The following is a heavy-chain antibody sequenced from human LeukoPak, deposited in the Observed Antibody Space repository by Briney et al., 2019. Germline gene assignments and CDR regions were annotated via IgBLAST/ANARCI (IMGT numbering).Heavy chain of an antibody. V-gene: IGHV4-59*01. CDR3: ARGFKMVEYWGKTNWFDP. CDR2: IYYSGST. CDR1: GGSIINYY. D-gene: IGHD7-27*01. Sequence: SETLSLTCTVSGGSIINYYWTWIRQPPGKGLEWIGHIYYSGSTNYNPSLNSRVTISVDTSKKQFSLKLTSVIAADTAVYYCARGFKMVEYWGKTNWFDPWGQGTLVTVSS. J-gene: IGHJ5*02.